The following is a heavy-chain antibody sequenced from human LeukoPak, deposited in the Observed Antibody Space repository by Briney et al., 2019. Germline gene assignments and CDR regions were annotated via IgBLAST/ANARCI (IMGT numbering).Heavy chain of an antibody. CDR2: ISAYNGYT. V-gene: IGHV1-18*01. J-gene: IGHJ4*02. D-gene: IGHD3-22*01. Sequence: ASVRVSCKASGYTFTIYGITWVRQAPGQGGERMGWISAYNGYTNYTQNLQGRVTITTETSTRTTYMEMRRVRYANTAVYFCARVAQHRYYYDTSDFHYYFHYWGQGALVTVSS. CDR3: ARVAQHRYYYDTSDFHYYFHY. CDR1: GYTFTIYG.